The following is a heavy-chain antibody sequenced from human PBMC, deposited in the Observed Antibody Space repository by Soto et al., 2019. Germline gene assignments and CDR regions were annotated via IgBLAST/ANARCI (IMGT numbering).Heavy chain of an antibody. Sequence: EVQLVESGGGLVQPGGSLRLSCAASGFTFSSYSMNWVRQAPGKGLEWVSYISSSSSTIYYADSVKGRFTISRDNAKNSLYLQMNSLRAEDTAVYYCARDLSADDIEVVVAAANWFDPWGQGTLVTVSS. CDR3: ARDLSADDIEVVVAAANWFDP. CDR1: GFTFSSYS. CDR2: ISSSSSTI. V-gene: IGHV3-48*01. D-gene: IGHD2-15*01. J-gene: IGHJ5*02.